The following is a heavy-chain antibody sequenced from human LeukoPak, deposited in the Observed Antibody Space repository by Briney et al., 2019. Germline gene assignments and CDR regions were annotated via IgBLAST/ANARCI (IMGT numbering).Heavy chain of an antibody. Sequence: GGSLRLYCAASGFTFSSYEMNWVRHAPGKGLEWVSYISSSGSTIYYADSLKGRFTISRDNAKNSLYLQMNSLRAEDTAVYYCARAHYYDSSGLDFWGQGTLVTVSS. CDR3: ARAHYYDSSGLDF. CDR1: GFTFSSYE. D-gene: IGHD3-22*01. V-gene: IGHV3-48*03. J-gene: IGHJ4*02. CDR2: ISSSGSTI.